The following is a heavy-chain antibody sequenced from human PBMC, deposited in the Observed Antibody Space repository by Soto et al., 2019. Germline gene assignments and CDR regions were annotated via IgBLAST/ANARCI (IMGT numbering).Heavy chain of an antibody. D-gene: IGHD6-13*01. CDR3: ARSPRSSPYFGH. CDR1: GYRFSNFW. J-gene: IGHJ4*02. CDR2: IYPGDHET. V-gene: IGHV5-51*01. Sequence: GESLKISCQGTGYRFSNFWVGWVRQLPGQGLEWMGIIYPGDHETRYSPSFHGKVTISAEKSINTAYLQWNSLEAADSAFYFCARSPRSSPYFGHWGQGALVTVSS.